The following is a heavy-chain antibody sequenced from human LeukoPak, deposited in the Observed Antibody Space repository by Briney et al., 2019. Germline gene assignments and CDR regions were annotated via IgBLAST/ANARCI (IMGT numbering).Heavy chain of an antibody. CDR3: AKDALVVVVADSYFDY. CDR1: GFTLSSYA. J-gene: IGHJ4*02. CDR2: ISGSGGST. Sequence: GGSLRLSCAASGFTLSSYAMSWVRQAPGKGLEWVSAISGSGGSTYYADSVKGRFTISRDNSKNTLYLQMNSLRAEDTAVYYCAKDALVVVVADSYFDYWGQGTLVTVSS. V-gene: IGHV3-23*01. D-gene: IGHD2-15*01.